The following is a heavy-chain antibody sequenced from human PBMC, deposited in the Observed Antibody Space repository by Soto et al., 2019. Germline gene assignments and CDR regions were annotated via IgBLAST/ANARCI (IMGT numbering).Heavy chain of an antibody. CDR1: GYTFTSYG. J-gene: IGHJ6*02. D-gene: IGHD3-3*01. V-gene: IGHV1-18*01. CDR3: ARSGLGYDFWSGYYPYYYGMDV. CDR2: ISAYNGNT. Sequence: GASVKVSCKASGYTFTSYGIGWVRQAPGQGLEWMGWISAYNGNTNYAQKLQGRVTMTTDTSTSTAYMELRSLRSDDTAVYYCARSGLGYDFWSGYYPYYYGMDVWGQGTTVTVSS.